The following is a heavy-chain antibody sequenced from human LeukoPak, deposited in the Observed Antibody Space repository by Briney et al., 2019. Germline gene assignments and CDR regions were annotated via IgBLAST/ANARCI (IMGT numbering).Heavy chain of an antibody. Sequence: ASVKVSCXASGYTFTSYGISWVRQAPGQGLEWMGWISAYNGNTNYAQKLQGRVTMTTDTSTSTAYMELRSLRSDDTAVYYCARDSGTAMVKGYYYYYYMDVWGKGTTVTVSS. V-gene: IGHV1-18*01. D-gene: IGHD5-18*01. J-gene: IGHJ6*03. CDR3: ARDSGTAMVKGYYYYYYMDV. CDR2: ISAYNGNT. CDR1: GYTFTSYG.